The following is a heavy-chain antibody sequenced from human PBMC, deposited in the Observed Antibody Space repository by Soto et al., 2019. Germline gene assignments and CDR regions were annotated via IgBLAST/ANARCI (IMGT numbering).Heavy chain of an antibody. J-gene: IGHJ4*02. CDR1: GGSFSGYY. Sequence: PSESLSLTCAVDGGSFSGYYWSWIRQPPGKGLEWIGEINHSGSTNYNPSLKSRVTISVDTSKNQFSLKLSSVTAADTAVYYCARGFTNPFRLLSYDFWSGPSGGDYWGQGTLVTVSS. D-gene: IGHD3-3*01. CDR2: INHSGST. V-gene: IGHV4-34*01. CDR3: ARGFTNPFRLLSYDFWSGPSGGDY.